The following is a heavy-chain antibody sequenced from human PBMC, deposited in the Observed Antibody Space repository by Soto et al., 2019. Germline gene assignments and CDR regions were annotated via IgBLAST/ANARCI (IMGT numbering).Heavy chain of an antibody. D-gene: IGHD6-13*01. V-gene: IGHV3-21*01. J-gene: IGHJ5*02. CDR1: GFTFSSYS. Sequence: EVQLVESGGGLVKPGGSLRLSCAASGFTFSSYSMNWVRQAPGKGLEWVSSISSSSSYIYYADSVKGRFTISRDNAKNSLYLQMNSLRAEDTAVYYCARDSSSWYEGWFDPWGQETLVTVSS. CDR2: ISSSSSYI. CDR3: ARDSSSWYEGWFDP.